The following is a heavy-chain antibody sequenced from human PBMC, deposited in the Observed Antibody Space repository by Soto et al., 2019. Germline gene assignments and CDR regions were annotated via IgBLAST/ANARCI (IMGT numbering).Heavy chain of an antibody. D-gene: IGHD2-8*02. CDR2: IIPIFGTA. CDR3: ASRSYWDQHDAFDI. CDR1: GGTVSSYA. J-gene: IGHJ3*02. V-gene: IGHV1-69*01. Sequence: QVQLVQSGAEVKKPGSSVKVSCKASGGTVSSYAISWVRQAPGQGLEWMGGIIPIFGTANYAQKFQGRVTITEDEATSTAYMELSSLRSEDTAVYYCASRSYWDQHDAFDICGQGTMVTVAS.